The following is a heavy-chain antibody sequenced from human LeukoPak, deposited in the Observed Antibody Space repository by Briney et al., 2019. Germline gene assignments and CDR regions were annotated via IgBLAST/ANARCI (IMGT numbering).Heavy chain of an antibody. CDR2: VYYTGST. CDR3: ARHFAYSSSSYFDY. J-gene: IGHJ4*02. CDR1: GGSVSSYY. D-gene: IGHD6-6*01. V-gene: IGHV4-59*08. Sequence: SETLSLTRSVSGGSVSSYYWSWIRQPPGKGLEWIGYVYYTGSTNYNPSLKSRVTMFEDKSKNQFSLRLGSVTVADTAVYYCARHFAYSSSSYFDYWGQGSLVTVSS.